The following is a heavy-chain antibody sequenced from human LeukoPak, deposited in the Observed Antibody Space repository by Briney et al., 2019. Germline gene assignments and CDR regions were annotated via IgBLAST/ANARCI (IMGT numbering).Heavy chain of an antibody. Sequence: GRSLRLSCAASGITFRSYGMHWVRQAPGKGLEWVAFIWYDGSNKYYADSVKGRFTISRDNSRNTLFLQMNSLRAEDTALYYCAKDKSIAVAGIFDYWGQGTLVTVSS. CDR3: AKDKSIAVAGIFDY. J-gene: IGHJ4*02. D-gene: IGHD6-19*01. CDR1: GITFRSYG. CDR2: IWYDGSNK. V-gene: IGHV3-33*06.